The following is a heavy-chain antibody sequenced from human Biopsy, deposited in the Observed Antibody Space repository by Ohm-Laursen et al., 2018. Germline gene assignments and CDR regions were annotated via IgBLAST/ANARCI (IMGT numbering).Heavy chain of an antibody. V-gene: IGHV4-59*01. J-gene: IGHJ2*01. CDR3: ARDREYYSDRTVPGYFDL. Sequence: GTLSLTCTVSGDSISSYYWSWIRQPPGKGLQWIGYVYYTGSTDYNPSLQSRVTISVDTSKNHFSLRLRSVTPADTAIYYCARDREYYSDRTVPGYFDLWGRGTLVTVSS. CDR2: VYYTGST. CDR1: GDSISSYY. D-gene: IGHD3-22*01.